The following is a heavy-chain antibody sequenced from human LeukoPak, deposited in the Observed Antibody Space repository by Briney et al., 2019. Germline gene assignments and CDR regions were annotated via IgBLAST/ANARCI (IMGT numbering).Heavy chain of an antibody. Sequence: SETLPLTCTVSGGSISSSSYYWGWIRQPPGKGLEWIGSIYYSGSTYYNPSLKSRVTISVDTSKNQFSLKLSPVTAADTAVYYCARLGYCSGGSCNWGQGTLVTVSS. CDR1: GGSISSSSYY. CDR3: ARLGYCSGGSCN. V-gene: IGHV4-39*01. CDR2: IYYSGST. J-gene: IGHJ4*02. D-gene: IGHD2-15*01.